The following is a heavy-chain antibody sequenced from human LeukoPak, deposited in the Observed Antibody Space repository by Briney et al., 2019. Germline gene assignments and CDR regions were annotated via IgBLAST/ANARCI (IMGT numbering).Heavy chain of an antibody. J-gene: IGHJ3*02. D-gene: IGHD6-19*01. CDR3: ARDLGGWYRPDAFDM. CDR2: INPNSGGT. CDR1: GYTFTGYY. Sequence: ASVEVSCKASGYTFTGYYMHWVRQAPGQGLEWMGWINPNSGGTNYAQKFQGRVTMTRDTSISTAYMELSRLRSDDTAIYYCARDLGGWYRPDAFDMWGQGTMVTVSS. V-gene: IGHV1-2*02.